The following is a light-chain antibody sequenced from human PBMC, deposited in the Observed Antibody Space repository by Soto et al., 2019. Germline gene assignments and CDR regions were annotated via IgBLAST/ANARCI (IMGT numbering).Light chain of an antibody. CDR1: QSVNRN. Sequence: EIVMTQSPATLSVSPGERASLSCRASQSVNRNLAWYQQKPGQALRLLIFGPSTRATGVPGRFSGSGSGTEFTLTISSLQSEDFAVYYCQQYNNWPQTFGQGTKVDIK. CDR3: QQYNNWPQT. CDR2: GPS. J-gene: IGKJ1*01. V-gene: IGKV3-15*01.